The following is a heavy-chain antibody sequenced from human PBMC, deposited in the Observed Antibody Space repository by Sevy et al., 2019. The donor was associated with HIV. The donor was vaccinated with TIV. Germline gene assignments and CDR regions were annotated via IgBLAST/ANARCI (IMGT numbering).Heavy chain of an antibody. V-gene: IGHV1-46*01. Sequence: ASGKVSCKASGYTFTSYYMHWVRQAPGQGLEWMGIINPSGGSTSYAQKFQGRVTMTRDTSTSTVYMELSSLRSEDTAVYYYARGARITIFGVVSGTPRYYFDYWGQGTLVTVSS. J-gene: IGHJ4*02. CDR1: GYTFTSYY. CDR3: ARGARITIFGVVSGTPRYYFDY. CDR2: INPSGGST. D-gene: IGHD3-3*01.